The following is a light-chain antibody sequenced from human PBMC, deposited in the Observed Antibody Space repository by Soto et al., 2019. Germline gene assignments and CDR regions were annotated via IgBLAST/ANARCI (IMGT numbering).Light chain of an antibody. J-gene: IGKJ1*01. V-gene: IGKV1-12*01. CDR2: TGS. CDR3: QQTLSFPPT. CDR1: QAIDSW. Sequence: DIQMTQSPSSVSASVGDRVTITCRASQAIDSWLAWYQQKPGEAPKLLIFTGSLLHSGVPPRFSGSGSGTDFTLTISSLQPEDFETSYCQQTLSFPPTFGQGTKVDIK.